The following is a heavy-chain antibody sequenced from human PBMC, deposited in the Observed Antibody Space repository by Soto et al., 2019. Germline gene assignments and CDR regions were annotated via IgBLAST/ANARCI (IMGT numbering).Heavy chain of an antibody. CDR2: IYYNGLT. V-gene: IGHV4-31*03. J-gene: IGHJ4*02. Sequence: SETLSLTCTVSGGSISSGGYYWSWIRQHPGKGLEWIGYIYYNGLTHYNPSLKSRVTISEDTSKNQFTLKLSSVTAADTAVYYCARDSHYYDSSGPIDYWGQGTLVTVSS. CDR3: ARDSHYYDSSGPIDY. CDR1: GGSISSGGYY. D-gene: IGHD3-22*01.